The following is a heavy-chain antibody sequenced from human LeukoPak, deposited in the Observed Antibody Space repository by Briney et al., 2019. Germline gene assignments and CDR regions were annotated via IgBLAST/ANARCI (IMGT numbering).Heavy chain of an antibody. J-gene: IGHJ3*01. D-gene: IGHD3-10*01. CDR3: ASAEEGGSMRSDF. Sequence: SETLSLTCTVSGGSISSYYWSWIRQPPAKGLEWIGYIYYTGSTKYNPSLKSRVTISVDTSKNQFSLKLSSVTAADTAVYYCASAEEGGSMRSDFWGQGTMVTVSS. V-gene: IGHV4-59*08. CDR1: GGSISSYY. CDR2: IYYTGST.